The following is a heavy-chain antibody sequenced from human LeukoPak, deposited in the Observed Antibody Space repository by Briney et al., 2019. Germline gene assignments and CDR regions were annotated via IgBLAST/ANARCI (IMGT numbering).Heavy chain of an antibody. CDR1: GFTFSSYS. V-gene: IGHV3-21*01. Sequence: KTGGSLRLSCAASGFTFSSYSMNWVRQAPGKGLEWVSSISSSSSYIYYADSVKGRFTISRDNAKNSLYLQMNSLRAEDTAVYYCARESRGDYDAFDIWGQGTMVTVSS. D-gene: IGHD4-17*01. J-gene: IGHJ3*02. CDR2: ISSSSSYI. CDR3: ARESRGDYDAFDI.